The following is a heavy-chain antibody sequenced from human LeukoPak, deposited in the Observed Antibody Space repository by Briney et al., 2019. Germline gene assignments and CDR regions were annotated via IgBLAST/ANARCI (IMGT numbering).Heavy chain of an antibody. Sequence: SQTLSLTCTVSGGSISRGSYYWSWIRQPAGKGLEWIGRFHSSGSTDYNPSLKSRVTISVDTSKNQFSLKVTSVTAANTAVYHCARGGDYESIGYYPAEHFQYWGEGTLVTVSS. D-gene: IGHD3-22*01. J-gene: IGHJ1*01. CDR3: ARGGDYESIGYYPAEHFQY. V-gene: IGHV4-61*02. CDR2: FHSSGST. CDR1: GGSISRGSYY.